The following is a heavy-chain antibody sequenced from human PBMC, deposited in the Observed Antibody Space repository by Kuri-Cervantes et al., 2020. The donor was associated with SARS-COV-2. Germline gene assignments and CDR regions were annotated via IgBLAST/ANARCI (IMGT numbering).Heavy chain of an antibody. V-gene: IGHV3-21*01. J-gene: IGHJ3*02. D-gene: IGHD3-3*01. Sequence: GESLKISCAASGFTFSSYSMNWVRQAPGKGLEWVSSISSSSYIYYADSVKGRFTISRDNSKNTLYLQMNSLRAEDRALYYCARAHTFLEWSSDAFDIWGQGTMVTVSS. CDR2: ISSSSYI. CDR3: ARAHTFLEWSSDAFDI. CDR1: GFTFSSYS.